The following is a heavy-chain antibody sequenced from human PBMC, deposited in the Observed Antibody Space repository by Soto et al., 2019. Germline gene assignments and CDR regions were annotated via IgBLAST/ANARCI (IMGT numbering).Heavy chain of an antibody. J-gene: IGHJ6*02. V-gene: IGHV1-18*01. D-gene: IGHD2-8*01. CDR1: GYTFSNSG. CDR2: ISTYNGNT. CDR3: AREGRYCTNGVCYTPYYYGMDV. Sequence: GASVKVSCKASGYTFSNSGFRWMRQAPGHGLAWMGWISTYNGNTNYAQKLQGRVTMTTDTSTSTAYMELRSLRSDDTAVYYCAREGRYCTNGVCYTPYYYGMDVWGQGTTVTVSS.